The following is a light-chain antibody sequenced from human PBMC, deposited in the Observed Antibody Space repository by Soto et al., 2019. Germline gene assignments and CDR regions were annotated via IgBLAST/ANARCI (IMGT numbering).Light chain of an antibody. J-gene: IGKJ5*01. CDR2: DAS. CDR3: QQFNSFPIT. V-gene: IGKV1-13*02. Sequence: AIPLTQSPSSLSASVGDRVTIACRTSHGISNTLAWYQQKPGKAPKLLIFDASTLQSGVPLRFSGSGSGTDFTLTISSLQPEDFATYFCQQFNSFPITFGQGTRLEIK. CDR1: HGISNT.